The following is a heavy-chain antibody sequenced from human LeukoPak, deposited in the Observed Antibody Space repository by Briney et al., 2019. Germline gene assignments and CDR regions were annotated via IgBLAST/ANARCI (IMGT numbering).Heavy chain of an antibody. Sequence: GESLRLSCAASGFTFDDYGMSWVRQAPGKGLEWVSGINWNGGSTGYADSVKGRFTISRDNAKNSLYLQMNSLRAEDTALYHCARDSSSWSRPPWFDPWGQGTLVTVSS. V-gene: IGHV3-20*01. CDR3: ARDSSSWSRPPWFDP. D-gene: IGHD6-13*01. J-gene: IGHJ5*02. CDR2: INWNGGST. CDR1: GFTFDDYG.